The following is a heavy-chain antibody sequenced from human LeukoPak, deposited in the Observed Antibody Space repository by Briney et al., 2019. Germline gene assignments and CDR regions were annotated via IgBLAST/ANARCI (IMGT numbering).Heavy chain of an antibody. CDR1: GFTFSSYA. D-gene: IGHD2-2*01. V-gene: IGHV3-23*01. Sequence: GGSLRLSCAASGFTFSSYAMSWVRQAPGKGLEWVSAISGSGGSTYYADSVKGRFTISRDNSKNTLYLQMNSLRAEDTAIYYCAKDQGQAVVPRRFDYWGQGTLVTVSS. CDR2: ISGSGGST. CDR3: AKDQGQAVVPRRFDY. J-gene: IGHJ4*02.